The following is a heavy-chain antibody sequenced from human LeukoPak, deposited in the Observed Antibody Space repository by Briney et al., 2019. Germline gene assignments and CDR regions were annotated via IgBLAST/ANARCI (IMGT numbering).Heavy chain of an antibody. CDR3: ARAEYSSGWLEVDY. CDR1: GDSVSSNSAA. CDR2: TYYRSKWYN. J-gene: IGHJ4*02. Sequence: SQTLSLTCAISGDSVSSNSAAWNWIRQSPSRGLEWLGRTYYRSKWYNDYAVSVKSRITINPATSKNQFSLQLNSVTPEDTAVYYCARAEYSSGWLEVDYWGQRTLVTVSS. D-gene: IGHD6-19*01. V-gene: IGHV6-1*01.